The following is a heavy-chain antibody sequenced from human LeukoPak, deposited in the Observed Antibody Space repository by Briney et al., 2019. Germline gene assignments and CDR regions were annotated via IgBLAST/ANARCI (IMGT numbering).Heavy chain of an antibody. J-gene: IGHJ4*02. CDR3: ARDILYSSSWFLQDH. Sequence: ASVKVSCKASGYTLTSYGISWVRQAPGQGLEWMGWISAYNGNTNYAQKLQGRVTMTTDTSTSTAYMELRSLRSDDTAVYYCARDILYSSSWFLQDHWGQGTLVTVSS. CDR1: GYTLTSYG. V-gene: IGHV1-18*01. D-gene: IGHD6-13*01. CDR2: ISAYNGNT.